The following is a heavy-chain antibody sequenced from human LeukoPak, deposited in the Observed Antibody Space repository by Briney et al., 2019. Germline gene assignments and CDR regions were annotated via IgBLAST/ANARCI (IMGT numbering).Heavy chain of an antibody. CDR3: ARAYYDFWSGYSNYYYYMDA. CDR2: ISAYNGNT. Sequence: ASVKVSRKASGYTFTSYGISWVRQAPGQGLEWMGWISAYNGNTNYAQKLQGRVTMTTDTSTSTAYMELRSLRSDDTAVYYCARAYYDFWSGYSNYYYYMDAWGKGTTVTVSS. J-gene: IGHJ6*03. CDR1: GYTFTSYG. V-gene: IGHV1-18*01. D-gene: IGHD3-3*01.